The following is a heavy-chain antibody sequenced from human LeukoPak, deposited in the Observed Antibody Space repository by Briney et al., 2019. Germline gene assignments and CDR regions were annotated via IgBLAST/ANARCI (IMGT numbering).Heavy chain of an antibody. Sequence: SETLSLTCTVSGVSISSYYWSWIRQPPGKGLEWIGYIYYSGSTNYNPSLKSRVTISVDTSKNQFSLKLSSVTAADTAVYYCARRRFDTELDYWGQGTLVTVSS. V-gene: IGHV4-59*08. J-gene: IGHJ4*02. D-gene: IGHD5-18*01. CDR2: IYYSGST. CDR3: ARRRFDTELDY. CDR1: GVSISSYY.